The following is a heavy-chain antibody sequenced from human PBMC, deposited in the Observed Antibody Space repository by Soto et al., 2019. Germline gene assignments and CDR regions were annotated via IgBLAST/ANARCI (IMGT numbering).Heavy chain of an antibody. CDR2: IYSGGST. V-gene: IGHV3-53*01. J-gene: IGHJ1*01. CDR1: GFTVSSNY. D-gene: IGHD3-22*01. Sequence: GGSLRHSCAASGFTVSSNYMSLVRQAPGKGLEWVSVIYSGGSTYYADSVKGRFTISRDNSKNTLYLQMNSLRAEDTAVYYCARDRVESGYPEYFQHWGQGTLVTVSS. CDR3: ARDRVESGYPEYFQH.